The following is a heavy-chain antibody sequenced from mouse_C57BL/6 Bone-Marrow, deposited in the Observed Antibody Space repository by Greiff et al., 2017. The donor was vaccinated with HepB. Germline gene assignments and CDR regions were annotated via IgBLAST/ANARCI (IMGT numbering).Heavy chain of an antibody. CDR1: GFTFSDYY. J-gene: IGHJ4*01. D-gene: IGHD3-2*02. CDR3: ARLTAQATFAMDY. V-gene: IGHV5-12*01. Sequence: EVKVVESGGGLVQPGGSLKLSCAASGFTFSDYYMYWVRQTPEKRLEWVAYISNGGGSTYYPDTVKGRFTISRDNAKNTLYLQMSRLKSEDTAMYYCARLTAQATFAMDYWGQGTSVTVSS. CDR2: ISNGGGST.